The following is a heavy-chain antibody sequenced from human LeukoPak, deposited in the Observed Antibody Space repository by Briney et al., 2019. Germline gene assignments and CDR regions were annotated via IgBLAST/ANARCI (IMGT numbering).Heavy chain of an antibody. CDR3: ARDSRHPYYYGLDV. V-gene: IGHV4-61*01. J-gene: IGHJ6*02. CDR2: VYHTGGT. Sequence: ETLSLTCTVSGGSVGSVSSYWPWIRQPPGKGLEWIGYVYHTGGTKYNPSLKSRVTISLDTPKNQFSLRLSSVTAADTAVYYCARDSRHPYYYGLDVWGQGTTVTASS. CDR1: GGSVGSVSSY.